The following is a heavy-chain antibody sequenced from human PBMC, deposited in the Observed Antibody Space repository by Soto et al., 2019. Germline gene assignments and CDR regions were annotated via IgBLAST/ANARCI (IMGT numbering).Heavy chain of an antibody. Sequence: ASLKVSCKASGYTFTSYYMHWVRQTPGQGLEWMGIINPSGGSTSYAQKFQGRVTMTRDTSTSTVYMELSSLRSEDTAVYYCARDAWAEYCSGGSCYSNYFDYWGQGTLVTVSS. CDR2: INPSGGST. D-gene: IGHD2-15*01. CDR1: GYTFTSYY. V-gene: IGHV1-46*03. CDR3: ARDAWAEYCSGGSCYSNYFDY. J-gene: IGHJ4*02.